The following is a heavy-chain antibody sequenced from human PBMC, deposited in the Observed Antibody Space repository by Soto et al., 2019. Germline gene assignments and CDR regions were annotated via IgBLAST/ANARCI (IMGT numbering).Heavy chain of an antibody. D-gene: IGHD3-10*01. CDR1: GGSISSFTYY. CDR2: VYYNENT. Sequence: PSETLSLTCSVSGGSISSFTYYWGWIRQPPGKGLEWIGTVYYNENTYYNPCLKSRVTITVDTAKNQFSLNLRSVTAADTAMDFSPRRERYYGSPGWFDPWGPGPLVTVSS. V-gene: IGHV4-39*01. CDR3: PRRERYYGSPGWFDP. J-gene: IGHJ5*02.